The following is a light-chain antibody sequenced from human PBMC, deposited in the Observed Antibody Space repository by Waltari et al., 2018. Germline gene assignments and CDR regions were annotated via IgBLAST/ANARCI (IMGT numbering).Light chain of an antibody. J-gene: IGLJ7*01. CDR3: GTWDSSLSGAV. CDR2: EDS. Sequence: QSVLTQPPSVSAAPGQRVTISCSGGRPNIGNNYVYWYRQFPGTAPKLLIYEDSERPSGIPGRFSGSKSGTSATLDITGLQAGDEADYYCGTWDSSLSGAVFGGGTHLTVL. V-gene: IGLV1-51*02. CDR1: RPNIGNNY.